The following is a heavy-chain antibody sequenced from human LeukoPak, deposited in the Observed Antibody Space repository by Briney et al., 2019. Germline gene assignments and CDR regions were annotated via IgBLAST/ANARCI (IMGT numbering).Heavy chain of an antibody. Sequence: KPGGSLRLSCAASGFTFSDYYMRWIRQAPGKGLEWVSYISSSGNTIYYADSVKGRLTISRDNAKNSLYLQMNSLRAEDTAVYYCASSPVLLWFGDLPAYWGQGTLVTVSS. D-gene: IGHD3-10*01. V-gene: IGHV3-11*04. CDR3: ASSPVLLWFGDLPAY. CDR1: GFTFSDYY. CDR2: ISSSGNTI. J-gene: IGHJ4*02.